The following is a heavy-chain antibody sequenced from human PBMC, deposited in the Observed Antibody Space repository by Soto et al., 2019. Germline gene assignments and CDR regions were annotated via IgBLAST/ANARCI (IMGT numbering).Heavy chain of an antibody. D-gene: IGHD2-2*02. CDR3: ARVKVPAAILGAFDL. CDR2: INPLKGDT. J-gene: IGHJ3*01. V-gene: IGHV1-18*01. CDR1: GYTFSTYG. Sequence: QAQLVQSGGEMRKPGASVKVSCKASGYTFSTYGITWVRQAPGQGLEWMGWINPLKGDTNSAARFQDRLTMTTDTCTRTAYMELRSLTSDDTAVYYCARVKVPAAILGAFDLWGQGTVVTVSS.